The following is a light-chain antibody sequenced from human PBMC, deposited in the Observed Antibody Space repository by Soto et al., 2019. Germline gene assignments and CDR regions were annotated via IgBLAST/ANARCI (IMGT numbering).Light chain of an antibody. Sequence: EIVMTQSPATLSVSPGERATLSCRASQSVSSNLAWYQQKPGQAPRLLIYGASTRATGIPARFSGSGSGTESTLTISSLQSEDFAVYFCQQYNNWPPLTFGGGTKVEIE. J-gene: IGKJ4*01. CDR3: QQYNNWPPLT. V-gene: IGKV3-15*01. CDR1: QSVSSN. CDR2: GAS.